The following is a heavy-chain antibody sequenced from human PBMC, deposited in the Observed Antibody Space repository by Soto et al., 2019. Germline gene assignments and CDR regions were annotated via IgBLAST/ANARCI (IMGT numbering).Heavy chain of an antibody. Sequence: GGSLRLSCAASGFTFSTYAMSCVRQSPGKGLEWVSAISRDGYDIYYAESVKGRFTISRDNSKHMLFLQMNSLRTEDTAVYYCAHPRGYGVFDAYDIWGQGAMVTVSS. J-gene: IGHJ3*02. CDR1: GFTFSTYA. D-gene: IGHD4-17*01. CDR3: AHPRGYGVFDAYDI. V-gene: IGHV3-23*01. CDR2: ISRDGYDI.